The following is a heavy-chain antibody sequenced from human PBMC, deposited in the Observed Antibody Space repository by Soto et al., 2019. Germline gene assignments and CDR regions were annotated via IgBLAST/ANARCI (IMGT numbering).Heavy chain of an antibody. D-gene: IGHD3-10*01. CDR3: ARDFNYGSVYYFDY. J-gene: IGHJ4*02. V-gene: IGHV1-69*13. Sequence: SVKVSCKASGGTFSSYAISWVRQAPGQGLEWMGGIIPIFGTANYAQKFQGRVTITADESTSTAYVELSSLRSEDTAVYYCARDFNYGSVYYFDYWGQGTLVTVSS. CDR1: GGTFSSYA. CDR2: IIPIFGTA.